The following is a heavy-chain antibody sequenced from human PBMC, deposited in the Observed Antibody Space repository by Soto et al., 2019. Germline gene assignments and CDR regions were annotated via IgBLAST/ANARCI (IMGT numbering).Heavy chain of an antibody. CDR1: GVSISSYY. J-gene: IGHJ5*02. CDR2: NYYSGTT. CDR3: VRRHVSATGIDWFDP. D-gene: IGHD6-13*01. Sequence: SETLSLTCAVSGVSISSYYWSWIRQPPGKGLEWIGYNYYSGTTNYNPSLKSRVTITRDTSASTAYMELSSLRSEDTAVYYCVRRHVSATGIDWFDPWGQGTLVTVSS. V-gene: IGHV4-59*03.